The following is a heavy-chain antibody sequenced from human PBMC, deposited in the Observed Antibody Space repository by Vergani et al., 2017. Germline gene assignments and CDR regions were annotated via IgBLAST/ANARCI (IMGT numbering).Heavy chain of an antibody. J-gene: IGHJ4*02. D-gene: IGHD3-22*01. CDR2: IHPADSDT. CDR1: GYSFTNYW. V-gene: IGHV5-51*01. CDR3: ARLDGRDSSGSKYFDY. Sequence: EVQLVQSGAEVKTPGESLNISCQLSGYSFTNYWIGWVRQMPGKGLEWMGIIHPADSDTRYSPSFQGQVTISVDKSISTAYRQRSSLRASDSDMYYCARLDGRDSSGSKYFDYWGQGTLVTVSS.